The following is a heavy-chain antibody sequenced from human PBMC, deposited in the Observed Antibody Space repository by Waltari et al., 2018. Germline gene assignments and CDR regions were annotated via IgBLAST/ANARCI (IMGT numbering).Heavy chain of an antibody. CDR3: ARHLMTTVRGGDAFDI. J-gene: IGHJ3*02. Sequence: QLQLQESGPGLVKPSETLSLTCTVSGGSISSSSYYWGWIRQPPGKGLEWIGSIYYRGSTSYNPSLKRRFTISVDTSKNQFSLKLSSVTAADTAVYYCARHLMTTVRGGDAFDIWGQGTMVTVSS. V-gene: IGHV4-39*01. D-gene: IGHD4-4*01. CDR1: GGSISSSSYY. CDR2: IYYRGST.